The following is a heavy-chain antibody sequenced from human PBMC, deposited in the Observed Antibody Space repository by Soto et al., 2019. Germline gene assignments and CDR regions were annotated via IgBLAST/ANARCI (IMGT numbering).Heavy chain of an antibody. CDR3: ARAFSKGFQWSLYSSWLDY. V-gene: IGHV4-31*03. D-gene: IGHD6-13*01. CDR2: IYYSGST. J-gene: IGHJ4*02. Sequence: SETLSLTCTVSGGSISSGGYYWSWIRQHPGKGLEWIGYIYYSGSTYYNPSLKSRVTISVDTSKNQFSLKLSSVTAADTVVYYCARAFSKGFQWSLYSSWLDYWGQGTLVTVSS. CDR1: GGSISSGGYY.